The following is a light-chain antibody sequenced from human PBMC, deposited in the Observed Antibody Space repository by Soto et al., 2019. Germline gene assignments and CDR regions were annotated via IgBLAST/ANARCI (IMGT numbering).Light chain of an antibody. CDR1: SSDVGGYNY. CDR2: DVS. Sequence: QSALTQPRSVSGSPGQSVTISSTGTSSDVGGYNYVSWYQQHPGKAPKVMIYDVSERPSGVPDRFSGYKSGNTASLTISGLQAEDEADYYCCSYAGSPRYVLGTGTKVTVL. V-gene: IGLV2-11*01. J-gene: IGLJ1*01. CDR3: CSYAGSPRYV.